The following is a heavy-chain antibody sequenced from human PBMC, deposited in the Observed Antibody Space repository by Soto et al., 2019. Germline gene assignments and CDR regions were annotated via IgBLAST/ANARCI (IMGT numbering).Heavy chain of an antibody. CDR2: INAGNGNT. Sequence: ASVKVSCKASGYTFTSYAMHWVRQAPGQRLEWMGWINAGNGNTKYAQKLQGRVTMTTDTSTSTAYMELRSLRSDDTAVYYCARDHSGGWLAHNWFDPWGQGTLVTVS. J-gene: IGHJ5*02. CDR3: ARDHSGGWLAHNWFDP. D-gene: IGHD6-19*01. CDR1: GYTFTSYA. V-gene: IGHV1-3*01.